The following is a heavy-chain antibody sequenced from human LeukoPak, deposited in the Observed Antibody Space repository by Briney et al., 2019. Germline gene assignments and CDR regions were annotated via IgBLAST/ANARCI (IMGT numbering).Heavy chain of an antibody. CDR3: ARGPNYVWGSYQYFDY. J-gene: IGHJ4*02. D-gene: IGHD3-16*02. CDR1: GGSISSGDYY. CDR2: IYFSGST. V-gene: IGHV4-30-4*01. Sequence: SETLSLTCTVSGGSISSGDYYWSWIRQPPGKGLEWIGYIYFSGSTHYNPSLKSRVIISVDTSKNQFSLKLSSVTAADTAVYYCARGPNYVWGSYQYFDYWGQGTLVTVSS.